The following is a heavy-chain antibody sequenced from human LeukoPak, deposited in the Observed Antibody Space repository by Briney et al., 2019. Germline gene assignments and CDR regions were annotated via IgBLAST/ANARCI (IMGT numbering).Heavy chain of an antibody. CDR3: ARGVYIAAAQYGY. CDR1: GGSISSHY. Sequence: SEALSLTCTVSGGSISSHYWSWIRQPPGKGLEWIGYIYYSGTTNYNPSLKSRVTISVDTSKNQFSLKLSSVTAADTAVYYCARGVYIAAAQYGYWGQGTLVTVSS. J-gene: IGHJ4*02. CDR2: IYYSGTT. D-gene: IGHD6-13*01. V-gene: IGHV4-59*11.